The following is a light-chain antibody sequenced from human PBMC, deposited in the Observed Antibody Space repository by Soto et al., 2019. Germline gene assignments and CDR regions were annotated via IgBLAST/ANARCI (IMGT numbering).Light chain of an antibody. Sequence: QSALTQPASVSGSPGQPITISCTGTSSDVGAYNYVSWYQLHPGKAPKLMIYEVNNRPSGVSHRFSGSKSGNTASLTFSGLQPEDEADYYCSSYAGSNTVVFGGGTQLTVL. V-gene: IGLV2-14*01. CDR1: SSDVGAYNY. CDR3: SSYAGSNTVV. CDR2: EVN. J-gene: IGLJ2*01.